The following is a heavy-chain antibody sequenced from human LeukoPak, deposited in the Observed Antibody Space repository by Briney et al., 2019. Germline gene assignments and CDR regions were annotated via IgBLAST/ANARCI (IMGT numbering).Heavy chain of an antibody. D-gene: IGHD2/OR15-2a*01. V-gene: IGHV3-21*01. Sequence: GGSLRLSCAASGFTFSSYSMNWVRQAPGKGLEWVSSITSSNNYIYYGDSVKGRFTISRDDAKNSLFLQMNSLRAEDTTTYYCARGEFGDYYYFYMDVWGKGTTVTVSS. CDR1: GFTFSSYS. CDR3: ARGEFGDYYYFYMDV. J-gene: IGHJ6*03. CDR2: ITSSNNYI.